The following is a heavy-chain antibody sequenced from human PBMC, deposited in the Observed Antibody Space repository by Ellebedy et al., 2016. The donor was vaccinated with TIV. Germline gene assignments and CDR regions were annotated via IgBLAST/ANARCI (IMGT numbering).Heavy chain of an antibody. CDR2: ITAYNGNR. Sequence: AASVKVSCKASGYTFTYYGITWVRQAPGQGLEWMGWITAYNGNRNYAQKLQDRVTMTTDKSTSTAYMELRSLRSDDTAVYYCARYRSGQGLAYQFLDYWGQGTLVTVSS. CDR1: GYTFTYYG. J-gene: IGHJ4*02. V-gene: IGHV1-18*04. D-gene: IGHD2-2*01. CDR3: ARYRSGQGLAYQFLDY.